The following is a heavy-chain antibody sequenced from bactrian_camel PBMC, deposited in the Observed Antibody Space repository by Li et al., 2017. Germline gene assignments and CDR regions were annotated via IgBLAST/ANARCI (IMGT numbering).Heavy chain of an antibody. CDR1: GFIFSNGW. V-gene: IGHV3S6*01. CDR2: INREGST. CDR3: ARGRNGGV. J-gene: IGHJ4*01. Sequence: HVQLVESGGGLVQFGGSLRLSCAASGFIFSNGWMHWVRQAPGKGLEWVSGINREGSTYYEDSVKGRFTISRDDIKNTLYLQLNSLSTEDTAMYYCARGRNGGVLGPGDPGH.